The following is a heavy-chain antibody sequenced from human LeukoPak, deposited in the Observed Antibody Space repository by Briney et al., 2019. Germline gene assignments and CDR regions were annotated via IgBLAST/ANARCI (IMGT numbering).Heavy chain of an antibody. V-gene: IGHV4-34*01. D-gene: IGHD3-3*01. J-gene: IGHJ4*02. CDR3: ARSDFWSGYSLDY. Sequence: SETLSLTCAVYGGSFSGYYWSWIRQPTGKGLEWIGEINHSGSTNYNPSLKSRVTISVDTSKNQFSLKLSSVTAADTAVYYCARSDFWSGYSLDYWGQGTLVTVSS. CDR2: INHSGST. CDR1: GGSFSGYY.